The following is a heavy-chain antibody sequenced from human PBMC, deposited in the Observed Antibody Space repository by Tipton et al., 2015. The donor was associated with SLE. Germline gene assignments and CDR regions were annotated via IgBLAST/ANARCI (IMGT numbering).Heavy chain of an antibody. Sequence: TLSLTCAVSGYSISSGYYWGWIRQPPGKGLEWIGSIYHSGSTYYNPSLKSRVTISVDTSKNQFSLKLSSVTAADTAVYYCAKSYYDSSGANWFDPWGQGTLVTVSS. D-gene: IGHD3-22*01. CDR1: GYSISSGYY. CDR3: AKSYYDSSGANWFDP. V-gene: IGHV4-38-2*01. CDR2: IYHSGST. J-gene: IGHJ5*02.